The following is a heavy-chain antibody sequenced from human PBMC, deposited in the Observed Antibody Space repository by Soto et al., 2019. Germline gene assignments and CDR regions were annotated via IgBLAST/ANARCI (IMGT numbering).Heavy chain of an antibody. CDR1: GYTFTSYG. CDR2: ISAYNGNT. Sequence: ASVKVSCKASGYTFTSYGISWVRQAPGQGLEWMGWISAYNGNTNYAQKLQGRVTMTTDTSTSTAYMELRSLRSDDTAVYYCARDVGYDILTGYWSPRFDPWGQGTLVTVS. V-gene: IGHV1-18*01. D-gene: IGHD3-9*01. J-gene: IGHJ5*02. CDR3: ARDVGYDILTGYWSPRFDP.